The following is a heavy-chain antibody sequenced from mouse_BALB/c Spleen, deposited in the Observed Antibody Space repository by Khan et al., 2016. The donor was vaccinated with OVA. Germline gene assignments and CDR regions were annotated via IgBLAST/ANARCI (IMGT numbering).Heavy chain of an antibody. Sequence: EVKLQESGPGLVKPSQSLSLTCTVTGYSITSDYAWNWIRQFPGNKLGWMGYISYSGNTKYNPSLKSRISITRDTSKKQFFLQLNFVTIEDTDTSYCSIIQGDDCDYWGQGTTLTVSS. J-gene: IGHJ2*01. V-gene: IGHV3-2*02. CDR2: ISYSGNT. D-gene: IGHD3-2*02. CDR1: GYSITSDYA. CDR3: SIIQGDDCDY.